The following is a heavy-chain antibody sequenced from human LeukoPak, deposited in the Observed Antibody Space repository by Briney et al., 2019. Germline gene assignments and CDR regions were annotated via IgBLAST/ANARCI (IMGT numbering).Heavy chain of an antibody. V-gene: IGHV4-30-4*08. Sequence: TVAEGSIGDVGCCWSLKHKPPGKGLEWIGYIYYSGSTYYNPSLKSRVTISVDTSKNQFSLKLSSVTAADTAVYYCAREGSLAAAGNWFDPWGQGTLVTVSS. J-gene: IGHJ5*02. D-gene: IGHD6-13*01. CDR2: IYYSGST. CDR3: AREGSLAAAGNWFDP. CDR1: EGSIGDVGCC.